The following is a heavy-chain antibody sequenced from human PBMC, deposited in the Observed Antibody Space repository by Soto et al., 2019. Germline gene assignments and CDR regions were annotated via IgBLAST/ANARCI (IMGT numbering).Heavy chain of an antibody. V-gene: IGHV1-2*02. CDR2: IKPKSGGT. CDR1: GSAFSGYY. D-gene: IGHD3-3*01. CDR3: AREGSGYSAFDI. Sequence: DSVKCCWKASGSAFSGYYMHFVRQAPGQGLEWMGWIKPKSGGTKYVQKFRVRVTMTRDTSSNTVYMDLSRLTSDDTAVYYCAREGSGYSAFDIWGQGTMLTVS. J-gene: IGHJ3*02.